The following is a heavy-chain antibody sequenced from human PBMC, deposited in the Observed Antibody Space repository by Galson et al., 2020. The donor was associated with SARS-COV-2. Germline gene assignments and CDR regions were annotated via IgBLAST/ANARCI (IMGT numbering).Heavy chain of an antibody. CDR2: ISSSSSYI. V-gene: IGHV3-21*01. D-gene: IGHD6-13*01. CDR3: ATIAAAGTLYYYYGMDV. CDR1: GLTFSSYS. Sequence: GGSLRLSCAASGLTFSSYSMNWVRQAPGKGLEWVSSISSSSSYIYYADSVKGRFTISRDNAKNSLYLQMNSLRAEDTAVYYCATIAAAGTLYYYYGMDVWGQGTTVTVSS. J-gene: IGHJ6*02.